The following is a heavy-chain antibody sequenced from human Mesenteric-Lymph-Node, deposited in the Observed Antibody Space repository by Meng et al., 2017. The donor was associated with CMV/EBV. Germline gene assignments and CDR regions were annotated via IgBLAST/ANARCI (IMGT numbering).Heavy chain of an antibody. V-gene: IGHV4-34*01. CDR3: ATRGWELPEDY. J-gene: IGHJ4*02. D-gene: IGHD1-26*01. Sequence: GSLRLSCAVYGGSFSGYYWSWIRQPPGKGLEWIGEINHSGSTNYNPSLKSRVTISVDTSKNQFSLKLSSVTAADTAVYYCATRGWELPEDYWGQGTLVTVSS. CDR2: INHSGST. CDR1: GGSFSGYY.